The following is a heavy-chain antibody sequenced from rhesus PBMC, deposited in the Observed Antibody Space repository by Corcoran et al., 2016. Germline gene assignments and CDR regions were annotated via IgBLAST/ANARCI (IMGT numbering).Heavy chain of an antibody. CDR1: GFTFSSYG. Sequence: EVQLVESGGGLVHPGGSLRLSCVASGFTFSSYGMHWFRQAPGKGLEWVAVISYDGSKKYYADSGKDRFTISRDNSKNMLYLQMNNLKLEDTAVYYCATLPGWSNWYGLDSWGQGVVVTVSS. D-gene: IGHD6S26*01. J-gene: IGHJ6*01. V-gene: IGHV3-54*02. CDR2: ISYDGSKK. CDR3: ATLPGWSNWYGLDS.